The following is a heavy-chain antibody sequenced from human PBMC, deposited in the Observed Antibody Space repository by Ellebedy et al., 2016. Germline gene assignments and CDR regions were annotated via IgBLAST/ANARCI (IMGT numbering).Heavy chain of an antibody. CDR2: ITGSGDRT. CDR1: GFSFSSYA. D-gene: IGHD3-10*01. J-gene: IGHJ4*02. CDR3: ANVGGSGTYYNGY. V-gene: IGHV3-23*01. Sequence: GGSLRLSCAASGFSFSSYAMSWVRQAPGKGPEWVSTITGSGDRTNYADSVKGRFTISRDNSKNRLYLQMSSLKVEDTATYYCANVGGSGTYYNGYWGQGTLVTVSS.